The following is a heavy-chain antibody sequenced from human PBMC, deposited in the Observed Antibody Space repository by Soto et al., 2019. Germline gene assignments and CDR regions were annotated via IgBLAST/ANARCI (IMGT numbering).Heavy chain of an antibody. J-gene: IGHJ6*02. CDR3: ARDGGILSPYYYYGMDV. Sequence: SETLSHTCTVSGGSISSYYWSWIRQPPGKGLEWIGYIYYSGSTNYNPSLKSRVTISVDTSKNQFSLKLSSVTAADTAVYYCARDGGILSPYYYYGMDVWGQGTTVTVSS. V-gene: IGHV4-59*01. CDR1: GGSISSYY. D-gene: IGHD2-15*01. CDR2: IYYSGST.